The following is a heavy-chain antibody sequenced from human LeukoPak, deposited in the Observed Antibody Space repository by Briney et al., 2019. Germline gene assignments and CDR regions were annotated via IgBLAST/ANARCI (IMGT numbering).Heavy chain of an antibody. CDR2: MYYSGST. Sequence: SETLSLTCTVSGGSISSYYWSWIRQPPGKGLEWIGYMYYSGSTNYNPSFKSRVTISVDTSKNQFSLKLSSVTAADTAVYYCARAVEPNSGSYMYYFDYWAREPWSPSPQ. D-gene: IGHD1-26*01. CDR1: GGSISSYY. V-gene: IGHV4-59*01. J-gene: IGHJ4*02. CDR3: ARAVEPNSGSYMYYFDY.